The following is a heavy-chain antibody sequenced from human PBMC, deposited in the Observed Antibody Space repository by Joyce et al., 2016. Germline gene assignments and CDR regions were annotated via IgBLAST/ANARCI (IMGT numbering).Heavy chain of an antibody. J-gene: IGHJ4*02. D-gene: IGHD3-16*01. CDR1: GFTFSSFD. V-gene: IGHV3-48*01. CDR3: ARDPVGIMDFDY. CDR2: ISSSGSST. Sequence: EVQLVESGGGLVQTGGSLRLSCAVSGFTFSSFDMNWVRQAPGKGLEWVAYISSSGSSTHYADSMKGRFTISRDSAKNSLYLQMNSLRAEDTAVYYCARDPVGIMDFDYWGQGTLVTVSS.